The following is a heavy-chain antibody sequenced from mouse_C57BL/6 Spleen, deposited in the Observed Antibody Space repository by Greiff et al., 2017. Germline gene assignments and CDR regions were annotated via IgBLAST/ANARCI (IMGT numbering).Heavy chain of an antibody. V-gene: IGHV2-9-1*01. J-gene: IGHJ4*01. Sequence: QVQLQQSGPGLVAPSQRLSITCTVSGFSLTSYAISWVRQPPGKGLEWLGVIWTGGGTNYNSALKSRLSISKDNSKSQVFLKMNSLQTDDTARYYCARNPGLYDYDGRDAMDYWGQGTSVTVSS. CDR2: IWTGGGT. D-gene: IGHD2-4*01. CDR3: ARNPGLYDYDGRDAMDY. CDR1: GFSLTSYA.